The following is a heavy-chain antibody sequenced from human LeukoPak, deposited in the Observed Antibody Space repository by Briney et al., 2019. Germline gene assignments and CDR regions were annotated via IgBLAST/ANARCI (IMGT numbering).Heavy chain of an antibody. J-gene: IGHJ4*02. Sequence: GASVKVSCKASGYTFTGYYMHWVRQAPGQGLEWMGWINPNSGGTSYAQKFQGRVTMTRDTSISTAYMELSRLRSDDTAVYYCARGGDIVVVPAAMSGGYYFDYWGQGTLVTVSS. CDR1: GYTFTGYY. CDR3: ARGGDIVVVPAAMSGGYYFDY. V-gene: IGHV1-2*02. D-gene: IGHD2-2*01. CDR2: INPNSGGT.